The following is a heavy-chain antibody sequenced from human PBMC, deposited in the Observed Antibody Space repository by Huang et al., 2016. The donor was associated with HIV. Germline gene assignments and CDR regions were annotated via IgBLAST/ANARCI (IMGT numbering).Heavy chain of an antibody. D-gene: IGHD3-3*01. J-gene: IGHJ4*01. CDR1: GFIFSDYW. CDR3: VRAREKGYDFWSGYRY. CDR2: IESDGSST. Sequence: EVELAESGGGSVRPGQSLRLSCVGSGFIFSDYWMHWVRQIPGKGLMWVSRIESDGSSTSYADSVKGRFTIYKDNARNKVYLQMSSLRVDETAVYYCVRAREKGYDFWSGYRYWGQGAQVTVSS. V-gene: IGHV3-74*02.